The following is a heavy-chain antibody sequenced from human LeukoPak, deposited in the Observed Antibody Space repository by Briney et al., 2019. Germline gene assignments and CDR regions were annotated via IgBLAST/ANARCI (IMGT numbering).Heavy chain of an antibody. D-gene: IGHD2-21*01. CDR1: GYTFSSYG. Sequence: ASVTVSCKTSGYTFSSYGVSWVRQAPGQGLEWIGWISTYNGFTNYAQRFQGRVTLTTDTSTSTVYLKLDSLRPDDTALYYCARDHPYCDETSCNDYWGQGTLVTVSS. CDR3: ARDHPYCDETSCNDY. J-gene: IGHJ4*02. V-gene: IGHV1-18*01. CDR2: ISTYNGFT.